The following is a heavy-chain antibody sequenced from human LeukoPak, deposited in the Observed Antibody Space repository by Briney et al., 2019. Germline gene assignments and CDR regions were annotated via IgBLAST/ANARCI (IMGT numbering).Heavy chain of an antibody. D-gene: IGHD1-26*01. V-gene: IGHV5-51*01. CDR2: IYPGDSDT. Sequence: ESLKIYCKGSGYSFTSYWIGWVRQMPGKGLEWTGIIYPGDSDTRYSPSFQGQVTISADKSISTAYLQWSSLKASDTAMYYCARGALGGATRVYFQHWGQGTLVTVSS. CDR1: GYSFTSYW. J-gene: IGHJ1*01. CDR3: ARGALGGATRVYFQH.